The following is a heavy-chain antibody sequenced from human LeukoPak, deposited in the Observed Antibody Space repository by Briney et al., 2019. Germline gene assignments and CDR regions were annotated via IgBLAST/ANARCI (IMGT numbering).Heavy chain of an antibody. CDR3: ARYFSSSWYYYWFDP. V-gene: IGHV4-59*01. CDR1: GGSISSYY. J-gene: IGHJ5*02. D-gene: IGHD6-13*01. CDR2: IYYSGST. Sequence: SETLSLTCTVSGGSISSYYWSWIRQPPGKGLEWIGYIYYSGSTNYNPSLKSRVTISVDTSKNQFSLKLSSVTAADTAVYYCARYFSSSWYYYWFDPWGQGTLVTVSS.